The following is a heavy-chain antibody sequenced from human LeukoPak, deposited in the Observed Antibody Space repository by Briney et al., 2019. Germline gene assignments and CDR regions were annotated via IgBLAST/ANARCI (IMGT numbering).Heavy chain of an antibody. CDR3: ARDSVAAAGTIWFDP. Sequence: GGSLRLSCAASGFTFSSYSMNWVRQAPGKGLEWVSSISSSSSYIYYADSVKGRFTNSRDNAKNSLYLQMNSLRAEDTAVYYCARDSVAAAGTIWFDPWGQGTLVTVSS. CDR1: GFTFSSYS. CDR2: ISSSSSYI. V-gene: IGHV3-21*01. J-gene: IGHJ5*02. D-gene: IGHD6-13*01.